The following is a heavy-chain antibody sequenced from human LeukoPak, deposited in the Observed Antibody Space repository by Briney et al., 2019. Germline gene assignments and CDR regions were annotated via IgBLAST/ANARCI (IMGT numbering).Heavy chain of an antibody. D-gene: IGHD2-15*01. CDR1: GFTFSSYA. J-gene: IGHJ6*02. V-gene: IGHV3-23*01. Sequence: GGSLRLSCAASGFTFSSYAMSWVRQAPGKGLEWVSAISGSGGSTYYADSVKGRFTISRDNSKNTLYLQMNSLRAEDTAVYYCAQDQTGIFYGRGVWGQGTTVSVSS. CDR2: ISGSGGST. CDR3: AQDQTGIFYGRGV.